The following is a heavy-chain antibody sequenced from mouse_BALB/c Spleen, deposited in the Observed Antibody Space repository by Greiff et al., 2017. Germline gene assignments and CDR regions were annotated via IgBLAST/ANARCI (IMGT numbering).Heavy chain of an antibody. J-gene: IGHJ1*01. CDR3: ARDRWYFDV. CDR1: GYSITSDYA. Sequence: EVMLVESGPGLVKPSQSLSLTCTVTGYSITSDYAWNWIRQFPGNKLEWMGYISYSGSTSYNPSLKSRISITRDTSKNQFFLQLNSVTTEDTATYYCARDRWYFDVWGAGTTVTVSS. V-gene: IGHV3-2*02. CDR2: ISYSGST.